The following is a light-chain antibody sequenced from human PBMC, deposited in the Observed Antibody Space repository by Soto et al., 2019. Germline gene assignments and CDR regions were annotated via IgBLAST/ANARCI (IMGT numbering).Light chain of an antibody. CDR3: QQVNSYPLT. J-gene: IGKJ4*01. CDR2: GTS. V-gene: IGKV1-9*01. CDR1: QDISNY. Sequence: DIQLTQSPSFLSASVGDRVTITCRDSQDISNYLAWYQQKPGKAPKFLIYGTSTLQSGVPSRFSGSGSGTGFTLTISSLQPEDFATYYCQQVNSYPLTFGGGTKVEIK.